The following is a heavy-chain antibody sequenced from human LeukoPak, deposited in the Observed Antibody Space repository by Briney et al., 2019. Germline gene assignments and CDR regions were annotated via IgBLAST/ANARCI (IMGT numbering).Heavy chain of an antibody. CDR2: ISSSGSTI. CDR3: ARFHLLSYDP. Sequence: QSGGSLRLSCAASGFTFSRDWMHWVRQAPGKGLEWVSYISSSGSTIYYADSVKGRFTISRDNTKNSLYLQMNSLRAEDTAVYYCARFHLLSYDPWGQGTLVTVSS. CDR1: GFTFSRDW. D-gene: IGHD1-26*01. J-gene: IGHJ5*02. V-gene: IGHV3-48*04.